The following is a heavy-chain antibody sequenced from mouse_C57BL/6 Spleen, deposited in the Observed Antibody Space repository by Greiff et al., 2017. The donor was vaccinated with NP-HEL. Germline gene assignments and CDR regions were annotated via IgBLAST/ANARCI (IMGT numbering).Heavy chain of an antibody. D-gene: IGHD3-2*02. CDR3: ARESSGYPRAWFAY. V-gene: IGHV1-55*01. CDR2: IYPGSGST. J-gene: IGHJ3*01. Sequence: QVQLKQPGAELVKPGASVKMSCKASGYTFTSYWITWVKQRPGQGLEWIGDIYPGSGSTNYNEKFKSKATLTVDTSSSTAYMQLSSLTSEDSAVYYCARESSGYPRAWFAYWGQGTLVTVSA. CDR1: GYTFTSYW.